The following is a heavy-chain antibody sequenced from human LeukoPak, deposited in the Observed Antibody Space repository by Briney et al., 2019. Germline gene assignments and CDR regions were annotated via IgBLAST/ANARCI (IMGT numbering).Heavy chain of an antibody. CDR1: GFTFSSYA. CDR3: ATSNIVNGDFDY. CDR2: ISGSGGST. Sequence: GGSLRLSCAASGFTFSSYAMSWVRQAPGNGLEWVSAISGSGGSTYYADSVKGRFTISRDNSKNTLYLQMNSLRAEDTAVYYCATSNIVNGDFDYWGQGTLVTVSS. J-gene: IGHJ4*02. D-gene: IGHD2-15*01. V-gene: IGHV3-23*01.